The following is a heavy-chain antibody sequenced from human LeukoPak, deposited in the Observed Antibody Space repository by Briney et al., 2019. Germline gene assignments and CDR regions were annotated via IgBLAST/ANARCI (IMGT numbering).Heavy chain of an antibody. Sequence: SETLSLTCTVSGYSISSGYYWGWIRQPPGKGLEWIGSIYHSGSTYYNPSLKSRVTISVDTSKNQFSLKLSSVTAADTAVYYCARAMDYYDGSGYYGNFDYWGQGTLVTVSS. J-gene: IGHJ4*02. V-gene: IGHV4-38-2*02. CDR1: GYSISSGYY. CDR2: IYHSGST. D-gene: IGHD3-22*01. CDR3: ARAMDYYDGSGYYGNFDY.